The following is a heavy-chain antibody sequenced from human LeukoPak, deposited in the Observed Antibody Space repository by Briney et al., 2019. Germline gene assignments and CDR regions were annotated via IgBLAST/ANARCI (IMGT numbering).Heavy chain of an antibody. D-gene: IGHD3-10*01. CDR3: ARGGRGSGSDYWYFDL. Sequence: WVRQMPGKGLEWMGIIYHSGSTYYNPSLKSRITLSVDTSENQFSLKLTSVTAADTAVYFCARGGRGSGSDYWYFDLWGRGTLVTVSS. CDR2: IYHSGST. J-gene: IGHJ2*01. V-gene: IGHV4-31*02.